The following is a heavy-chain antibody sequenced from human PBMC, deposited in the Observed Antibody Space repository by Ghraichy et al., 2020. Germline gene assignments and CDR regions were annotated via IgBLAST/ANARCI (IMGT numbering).Heavy chain of an antibody. CDR3: TRERGHYYYYGMDV. D-gene: IGHD3-10*01. V-gene: IGHV3-11*01. J-gene: IGHJ6*02. CDR1: GFTFSDYY. Sequence: GGSLRLSCAASGFTFSDYYMSWIRQAPGKELEWVSYISSSGSTIKYADSVKGRFTISRDNAKNSLYLQMKSLRAEDTAVYYCTRERGHYYYYGMDVWGQGTTVTVSS. CDR2: ISSSGSTI.